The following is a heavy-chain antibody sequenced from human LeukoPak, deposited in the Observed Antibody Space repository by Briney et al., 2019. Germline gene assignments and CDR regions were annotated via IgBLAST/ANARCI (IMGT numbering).Heavy chain of an antibody. CDR3: ARVGNYYDSSGYYYYYYYMDV. CDR2: IYTSGST. CDR1: DGSISSYY. V-gene: IGHV4-4*07. J-gene: IGHJ6*03. D-gene: IGHD3-22*01. Sequence: PSETLSLTCTVSDGSISSYYWSWIRQPAGKGLEWIGRIYTSGSTNYNPSLKSRVTISVDKSKNQFSLKLSSVTAADTAVYYCARVGNYYDSSGYYYYYYYMDVWGKGTTVTVSS.